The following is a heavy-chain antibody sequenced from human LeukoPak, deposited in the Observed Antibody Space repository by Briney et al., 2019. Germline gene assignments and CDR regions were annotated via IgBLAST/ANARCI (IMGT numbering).Heavy chain of an antibody. CDR3: ARVDRYYFYLDV. J-gene: IGHJ6*03. V-gene: IGHV1-69*05. Sequence: ASVKVSCKASGGTSSTYTITWVRQAPGQGLEWMGGIIPIFRTPNYAQKFQGRVTITTDESTSTAYMELSSLKSEDAAIYYCARVDRYYFYLDVWGKGTTVTVSS. CDR1: GGTSSTYT. CDR2: IIPIFRTP.